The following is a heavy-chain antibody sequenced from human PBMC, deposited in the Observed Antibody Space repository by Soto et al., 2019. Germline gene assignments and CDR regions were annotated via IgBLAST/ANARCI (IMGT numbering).Heavy chain of an antibody. D-gene: IGHD3-9*01. J-gene: IGHJ3*01. CDR2: INGGGSHI. Sequence: ESGGGLVKPGGSLRLSCVASGFTFNSHALNWVRQAPGKGLEWVSSINGGGSHIYYADSLKGRLTTSRDNARNSVYLQMNSLRGEDAAVYYCAAELTSDAFDFWGPGTVVTVS. CDR1: GFTFNSHA. CDR3: AAELTSDAFDF. V-gene: IGHV3-21*06.